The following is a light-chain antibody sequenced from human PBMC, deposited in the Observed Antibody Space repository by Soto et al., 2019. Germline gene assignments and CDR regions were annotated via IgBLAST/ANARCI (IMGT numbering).Light chain of an antibody. V-gene: IGKV1-12*01. CDR3: QQSNSFPHT. J-gene: IGKJ2*01. Sequence: DIQMTQSPSSVSAVVGDRVTITCRASQGISTWLAWYQQQPGKAPKLIISAASNLKSGVPSRFSGSGSGTDFTLTISTLQPEDSAIYFCQQSNSFPHTFGQGTKVDIK. CDR2: AAS. CDR1: QGISTW.